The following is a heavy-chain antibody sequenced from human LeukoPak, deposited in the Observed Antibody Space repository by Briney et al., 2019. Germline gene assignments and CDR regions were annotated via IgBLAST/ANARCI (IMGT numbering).Heavy chain of an antibody. D-gene: IGHD3-10*01. CDR2: IYHSGST. J-gene: IGHJ4*02. V-gene: IGHV4-30-2*01. CDR1: GGSISSGGYY. CDR3: ARLGPRITMVRGVKVFDY. Sequence: SESLSLTCTVSGGSISSGGYYWSWIRQPPGKGLEWIGYIYHSGSTYYNPSLKSRVTISVDRSKNQFSLKLSSVTAADTAVYYCARLGPRITMVRGVKVFDYWGQGTLVTVSS.